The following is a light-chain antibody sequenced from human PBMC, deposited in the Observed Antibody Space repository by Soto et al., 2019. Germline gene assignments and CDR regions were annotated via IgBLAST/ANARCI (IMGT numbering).Light chain of an antibody. CDR2: EVN. V-gene: IGLV2-23*02. J-gene: IGLJ1*01. Sequence: LTQPACVSGSPGQSITISCTGTSSDVGTYTLVSWYQQHPGKAPKLVIYEVNKRPAGVSKRFSGSKSGDTASLTISGLQAEDETDYYCSSYAGAITFDVFGTGTKVTVL. CDR3: SSYAGAITFDV. CDR1: SSDVGTYTL.